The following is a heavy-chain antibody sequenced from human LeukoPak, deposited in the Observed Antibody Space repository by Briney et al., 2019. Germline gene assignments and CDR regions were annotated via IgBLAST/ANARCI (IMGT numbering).Heavy chain of an antibody. J-gene: IGHJ4*02. CDR2: ISGSGGGA. Sequence: GGSLRLSCAASGISLSNYAMSWVRQAPGKGLEWVAGISGSGGGAKYADSVKGRFNISRDNPKNTLYTQMNRLRAEDTAVYFCAKRGVVIRVILVGFHKEAYYFDSWGQGALVTVSS. V-gene: IGHV3-23*01. D-gene: IGHD3-22*01. CDR3: AKRGVVIRVILVGFHKEAYYFDS. CDR1: GISLSNYA.